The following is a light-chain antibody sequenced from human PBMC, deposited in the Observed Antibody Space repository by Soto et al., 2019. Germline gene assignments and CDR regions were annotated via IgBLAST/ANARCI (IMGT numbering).Light chain of an antibody. Sequence: EIVMTQSPATLSVSPGERATLSCRASQSLSSNLAWYQQKPGQAPRLLIYGASTMATGIPARFSGSGSGTEFTLTISSLQSEDFAVYYCQQYNNWPPMAFGQGTKVEIK. CDR3: QQYNNWPPMA. CDR1: QSLSSN. V-gene: IGKV3-15*01. CDR2: GAS. J-gene: IGKJ1*01.